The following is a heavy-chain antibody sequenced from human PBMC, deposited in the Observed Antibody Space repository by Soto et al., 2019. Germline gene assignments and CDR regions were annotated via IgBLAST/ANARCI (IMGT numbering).Heavy chain of an antibody. J-gene: IGHJ4*02. V-gene: IGHV4-34*01. Sequence: PSETLSLTCAVYGGSFSGYYWSWIRQPPGKGLEWIGEINHSGSTNYNPSLKSRVTISVDTSKNQFSLKLSSVTAADTAAYYCVRGTTPPYYYYGSRSYFPFFDYWGQGSLVTVSS. CDR3: VRGTTPPYYYYGSRSYFPFFDY. CDR2: INHSGST. D-gene: IGHD3-10*01. CDR1: GGSFSGYY.